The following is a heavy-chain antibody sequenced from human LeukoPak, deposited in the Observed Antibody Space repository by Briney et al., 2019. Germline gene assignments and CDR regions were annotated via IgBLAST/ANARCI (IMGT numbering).Heavy chain of an antibody. V-gene: IGHV1-2*02. J-gene: IGHJ4*02. CDR1: GYTFTGYY. Sequence: PKASVKVSCKASGYTFTGYYMHWVRQAPGQGLEWMGWINPNSGGTNYAQKFQGRVTMTRDTSISTAYMELSRLRSDDTAVYYCARVSRARYCSGGSCYSGLSDPAFDYWGQGTLVTVSS. D-gene: IGHD2-15*01. CDR2: INPNSGGT. CDR3: ARVSRARYCSGGSCYSGLSDPAFDY.